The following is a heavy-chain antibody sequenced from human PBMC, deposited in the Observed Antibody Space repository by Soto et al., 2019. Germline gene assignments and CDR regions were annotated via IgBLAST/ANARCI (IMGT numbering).Heavy chain of an antibody. J-gene: IGHJ4*02. CDR3: ARDRLGDSLYDSSGYFDY. V-gene: IGHV3-33*01. CDR1: GFTFSSYG. Sequence: GGSLRLSCAASGFTFSSYGMHWVRQAPGKGLEWVAVIWYDGSNKYYADSVKGRFTISRDNSKNTLYLQMNSLRAEDTAVYYCARDRLGDSLYDSSGYFDYWGQGTLVTVSS. CDR2: IWYDGSNK. D-gene: IGHD3-22*01.